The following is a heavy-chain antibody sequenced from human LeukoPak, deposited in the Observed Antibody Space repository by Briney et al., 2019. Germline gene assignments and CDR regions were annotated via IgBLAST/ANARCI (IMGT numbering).Heavy chain of an antibody. V-gene: IGHV3-13*01. CDR3: ARALPPDGMDV. CDR2: IGTAGDT. Sequence: GGSLRLYCAASGFTFSSYDMHWVRQATGKGLEWVSAIGTAGDTYYPGSVKGRFTISRENAKNSLYLQMNSLRAGDTAVYYCARALPPDGMDVWGQGTTVTVSS. CDR1: GFTFSSYD. J-gene: IGHJ6*02.